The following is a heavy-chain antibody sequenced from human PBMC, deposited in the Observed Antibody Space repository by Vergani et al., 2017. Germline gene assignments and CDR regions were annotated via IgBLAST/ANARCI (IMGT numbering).Heavy chain of an antibody. CDR3: ARFEGDKRFDP. CDR2: ISYDGSNK. CDR1: GFTFSSYA. Sequence: QVQLVESGGGVVQPGRSLRLSCAASGFTFSSYAMHWVRQAPGKGLEWVAVISYDGSNKYYADSVTGRFTISRDNSKNTLYLQMNSLRAEDTAVYYCARFEGDKRFDPWGQGTLVTVSS. D-gene: IGHD3-16*01. V-gene: IGHV3-30-3*01. J-gene: IGHJ5*02.